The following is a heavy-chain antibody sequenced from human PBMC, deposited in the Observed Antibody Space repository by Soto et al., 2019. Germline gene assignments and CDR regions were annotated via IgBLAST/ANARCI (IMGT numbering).Heavy chain of an antibody. Sequence: EVQLVESGGGLVQPGGSLRLSCAASGFTFSSYSMNWDRQAPGKGLEWISYIISRGSTIYYADSVKGRFTISRDNAKNSLYLQMNGLRAEDTAVYYCAPAAANFCGQGALVTVSS. CDR3: APAAANF. CDR2: IISRGSTI. D-gene: IGHD6-13*01. J-gene: IGHJ4*02. CDR1: GFTFSSYS. V-gene: IGHV3-48*01.